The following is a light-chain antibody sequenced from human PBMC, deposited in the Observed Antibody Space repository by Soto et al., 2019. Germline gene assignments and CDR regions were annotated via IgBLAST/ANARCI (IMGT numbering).Light chain of an antibody. CDR2: LTS. V-gene: IGKV3-11*01. CDR3: HQRQSWPRT. Sequence: EIVLTQSPATLSSFPGERATLSCRASQTFNSRLAWYQNKPGQAPRLLIYLTSNRATGIPARFSGSGSGTDFTLTISRLEAEDCAVYYGHQRQSWPRTFGQGTKGEI. J-gene: IGKJ1*01. CDR1: QTFNSR.